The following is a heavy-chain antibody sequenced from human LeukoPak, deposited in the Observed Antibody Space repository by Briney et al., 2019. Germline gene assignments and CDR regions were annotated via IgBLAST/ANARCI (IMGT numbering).Heavy chain of an antibody. Sequence: QTGGSLRLSCAASGFTFSSYAMSWVRQAPGKGLEWVANIKQDGSEKYYVDSVKGRFTISRDNAKNSLYLQMNSLRAEDTAVYYCARDHGSGSYRGPINDYWGQGTLVTVSS. D-gene: IGHD3-10*01. CDR2: IKQDGSEK. CDR3: ARDHGSGSYRGPINDY. J-gene: IGHJ4*02. CDR1: GFTFSSYA. V-gene: IGHV3-7*01.